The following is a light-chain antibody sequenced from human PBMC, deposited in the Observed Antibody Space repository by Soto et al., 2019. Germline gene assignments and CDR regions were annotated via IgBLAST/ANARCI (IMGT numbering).Light chain of an antibody. CDR2: KAS. J-gene: IGKJ1*01. CDR3: QQYNSYSHP. CDR1: QSISSW. Sequence: DIQMTQSPSTLSASVGDRVTITCRASQSISSWLAWYQRKPGKAPKLLIYKASSLESGVPSRFSGSGSGTEFTLTISSLQPDDFATYYCQQYNSYSHPFGQGTKVEIK. V-gene: IGKV1-5*03.